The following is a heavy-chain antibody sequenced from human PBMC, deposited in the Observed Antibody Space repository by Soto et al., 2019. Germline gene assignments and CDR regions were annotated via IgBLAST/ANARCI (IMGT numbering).Heavy chain of an antibody. V-gene: IGHV5-10-1*01. J-gene: IGHJ6*02. Sequence: PGESLKISCKGSGYSFTSYWISWVRQMPGRGLEWMGRIDPSDSYTNYSPSFQGHVTISADKSISTAYLQWSSLKASDTAMYYCARNGPGNYYYGMDVWGQGTTVPVSS. CDR3: ARNGPGNYYYGMDV. CDR1: GYSFTSYW. CDR2: IDPSDSYT.